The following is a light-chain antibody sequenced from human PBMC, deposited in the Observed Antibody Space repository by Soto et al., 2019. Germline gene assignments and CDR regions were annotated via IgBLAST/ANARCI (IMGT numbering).Light chain of an antibody. Sequence: EIVLTQSPATLSLSPGERATLSCRASQSVSGYLAWYQQKPGQAPRLLIYDASSRAKGIPARFTGSGSGTDFSLTISSLEPEDFAVYYCQQRSTWPTFGQGPRVEIK. CDR3: QQRSTWPT. CDR2: DAS. CDR1: QSVSGY. J-gene: IGKJ1*01. V-gene: IGKV3-11*01.